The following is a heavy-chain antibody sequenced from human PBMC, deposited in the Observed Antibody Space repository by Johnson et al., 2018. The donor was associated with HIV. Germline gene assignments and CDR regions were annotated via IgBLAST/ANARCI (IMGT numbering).Heavy chain of an antibody. CDR1: GFTFSSYG. CDR2: IKSKTDGGTT. D-gene: IGHD3-22*01. V-gene: IGHV3-15*01. Sequence: VRLVESGGGLVKPGGSLRLSCAASGFTFSSYGMHWVRQAPGKGLEWVGRIKSKTDGGTTDYAAPVKGRFTISRDDSKNTLYLQMNSLKTEDTAVYYCTTGHYYDSSGHTARYDAFDMWGQGTMVTVSS. J-gene: IGHJ3*02. CDR3: TTGHYYDSSGHTARYDAFDM.